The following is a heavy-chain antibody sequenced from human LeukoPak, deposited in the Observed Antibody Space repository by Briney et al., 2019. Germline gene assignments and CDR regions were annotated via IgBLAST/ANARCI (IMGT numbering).Heavy chain of an antibody. J-gene: IGHJ4*02. CDR1: SGSINSYY. V-gene: IGHV4-4*07. Sequence: SETLSLTCTVSSGSINSYYWGWVRQPAGRGLEWIGRIYTTGKTDYNPSLESRLTMSVDTSKRQFSLNLRSVTAADTAIYYCARHGYTASHYFLDFWSQGTLVTVSS. CDR2: IYTTGKT. CDR3: ARHGYTASHYFLDF. D-gene: IGHD3-16*01.